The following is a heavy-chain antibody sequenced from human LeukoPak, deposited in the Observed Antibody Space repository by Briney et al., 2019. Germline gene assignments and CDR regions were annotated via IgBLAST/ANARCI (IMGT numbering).Heavy chain of an antibody. CDR3: ARVGWRASIDY. Sequence: GGSLRLSCAGSGFTFSSVWLSWVRQAPGKGLEWVANIKQDGSEKYYVDSVKGRFTISRDNAKNSLYLQMNSLRAEDTAVYYCARVGWRASIDYWGQGTLVTVSS. D-gene: IGHD3-3*01. CDR1: GFTFSSVW. J-gene: IGHJ4*02. V-gene: IGHV3-7*01. CDR2: IKQDGSEK.